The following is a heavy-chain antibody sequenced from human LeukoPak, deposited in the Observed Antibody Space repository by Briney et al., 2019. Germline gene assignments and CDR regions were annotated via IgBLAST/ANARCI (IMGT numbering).Heavy chain of an antibody. J-gene: IGHJ6*03. CDR1: GYTFTGYY. D-gene: IGHD2-15*01. Sequence: GASVKVSFKASGYTFTGYYMHWVRQAPGQGPEWMGWINPNSGGTNYAQKFQGRVTMTRDTSISTAYMELSRLRSDDTAVYYCARDRAVAHLYYYMDVWGKGTTVTVSS. CDR3: ARDRAVAHLYYYMDV. V-gene: IGHV1-2*02. CDR2: INPNSGGT.